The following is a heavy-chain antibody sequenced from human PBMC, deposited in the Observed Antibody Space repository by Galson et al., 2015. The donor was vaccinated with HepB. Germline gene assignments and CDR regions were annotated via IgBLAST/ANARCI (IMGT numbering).Heavy chain of an antibody. Sequence: SVKVSCKASGYIFNTYGINWVRQAPGQGLEWMGWISVFNGNTKYAQKLQGRVTMTTDTSTSTAYMELRSLRSDDTAVYYCARDRLGYCSGGSCHSAAYWGQGTLVTVSS. CDR3: ARDRLGYCSGGSCHSAAY. CDR2: ISVFNGNT. D-gene: IGHD2-15*01. CDR1: GYIFNTYG. J-gene: IGHJ4*02. V-gene: IGHV1-18*01.